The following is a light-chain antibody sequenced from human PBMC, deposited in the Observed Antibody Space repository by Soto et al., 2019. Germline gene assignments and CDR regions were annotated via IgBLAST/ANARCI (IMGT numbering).Light chain of an antibody. V-gene: IGKV3-15*01. CDR2: ETS. CDR3: QHHNHWPS. CDR1: QSVATN. J-gene: IGKJ2*01. Sequence: IVMTQSPATLSLSLGERATLSCRASQSVATNLAWYQQKPGQAPRLLIYETSTRATGIPARFSGSGTGTEFTLTISSLQSEDFAGYYCQHHNHWPSCGQGTNLEIK.